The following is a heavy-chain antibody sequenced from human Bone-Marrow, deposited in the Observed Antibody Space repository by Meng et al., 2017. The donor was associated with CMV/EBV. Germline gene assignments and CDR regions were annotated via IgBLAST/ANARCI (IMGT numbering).Heavy chain of an antibody. V-gene: IGHV4-59*01. J-gene: IGHJ4*02. CDR3: ARDQDFWSGYHTHNFDY. CDR1: GGSISSYY. CDR2: IYYSGST. Sequence: SETLSLTCTVSGGSISSYYWSWIRQPPGKGLEWIGYIYYSGSTNYNPSLKSRVTISVDTSKNQFSLKLSSVTAADTAVYYCARDQDFWSGYHTHNFDYWGQGTLVTFSS. D-gene: IGHD3-3*01.